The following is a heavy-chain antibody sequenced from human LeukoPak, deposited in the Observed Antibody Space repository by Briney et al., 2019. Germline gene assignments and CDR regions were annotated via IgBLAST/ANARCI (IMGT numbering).Heavy chain of an antibody. D-gene: IGHD2-15*01. CDR2: IYYSGST. CDR3: ARRVYSGDWFDH. J-gene: IGHJ5*02. CDR1: GGSISSYY. Sequence: SETLSLTCTVSGGSISSYYWSWIRQPPGKGLEWIGYIYYSGSTNYNPSLKSRVTISVDTSKNQFSLKLSSVTAADTAVYYCARRVYSGDWFDHWGQGTLVTVSS. V-gene: IGHV4-59*01.